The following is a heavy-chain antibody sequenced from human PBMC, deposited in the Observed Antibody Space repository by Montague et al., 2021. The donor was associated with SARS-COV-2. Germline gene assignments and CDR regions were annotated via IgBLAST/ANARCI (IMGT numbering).Heavy chain of an antibody. CDR2: IYYSGST. D-gene: IGHD3-22*01. V-gene: IGHV4-39*01. CDR1: GGSISSSNYY. CDR3: ASPTYYYDSSGSDAFDI. J-gene: IGHJ3*02. Sequence: SETLSLTCTVSGGSISSSNYYWCWIRQPPGKGLEWIGSIYYSGSTYYNPSLKSRVTISVDTSKNQFSLKLSSVTAVDTAVYYCASPTYYYDSSGSDAFDIWGQGTMVTVSS.